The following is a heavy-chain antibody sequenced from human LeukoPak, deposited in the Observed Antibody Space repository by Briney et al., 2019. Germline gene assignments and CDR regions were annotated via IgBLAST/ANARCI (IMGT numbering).Heavy chain of an antibody. J-gene: IGHJ5*02. Sequence: GGSLRLSCAASGFTFSRYWMHWVRQGPGKGLVWVSRINSDGSSTSYADPVKGRFTISRDNAKNTLYLQTNSLRAEDTAVYYCAREYSTGFDPWGQGTLVTVSS. D-gene: IGHD2-15*01. CDR2: INSDGSST. V-gene: IGHV3-74*01. CDR3: AREYSTGFDP. CDR1: GFTFSRYW.